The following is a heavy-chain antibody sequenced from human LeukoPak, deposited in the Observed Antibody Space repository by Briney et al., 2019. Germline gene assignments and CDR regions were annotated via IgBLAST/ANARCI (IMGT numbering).Heavy chain of an antibody. J-gene: IGHJ5*02. D-gene: IGHD5/OR15-5a*01. V-gene: IGHV4-39*01. Sequence: SETLSLTCNVSGGSISSNTYFWGWIRRPPGKGLEWIGGIRYSGSTYYNPSLKSRVTISVDTSKNQFSLNLSSLTAADTAVYYCATSDTVSTYNWFDPWGQGTLVTVS. CDR2: IRYSGST. CDR3: ATSDTVSTYNWFDP. CDR1: GGSISSNTYF.